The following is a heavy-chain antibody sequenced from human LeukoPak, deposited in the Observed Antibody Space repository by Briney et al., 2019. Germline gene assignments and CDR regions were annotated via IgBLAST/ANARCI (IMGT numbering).Heavy chain of an antibody. CDR3: ARGGYYYYMDV. V-gene: IGHV3-74*01. Sequence: PGGSLRLSCAASGFTFSNYWMHWVRQAPGKGLVWVSRINSDGSSRNYADSVKGRFTISRDNAKNSLYLQMNSLRAGDTAVYYCARGGYYYYMDVWGKGTTVTVSS. CDR2: INSDGSSR. CDR1: GFTFSNYW. J-gene: IGHJ6*03.